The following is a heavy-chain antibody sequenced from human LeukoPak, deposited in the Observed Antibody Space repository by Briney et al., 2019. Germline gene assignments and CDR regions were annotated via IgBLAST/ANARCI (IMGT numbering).Heavy chain of an antibody. V-gene: IGHV3-48*04. CDR2: ISSSSSTI. CDR3: ARDVYDFWSGYSPHYYYYYMDV. Sequence: GGSLRLSCAASGFTFSSYNMNWIRQAPGKGLEWVSYISSSSSTIYYADSVKDRFTISRDNAKNSLYLQMNSLRAEDTAVYYCARDVYDFWSGYSPHYYYYYMDVWGKGTTVTVSS. CDR1: GFTFSSYN. D-gene: IGHD3-3*01. J-gene: IGHJ6*03.